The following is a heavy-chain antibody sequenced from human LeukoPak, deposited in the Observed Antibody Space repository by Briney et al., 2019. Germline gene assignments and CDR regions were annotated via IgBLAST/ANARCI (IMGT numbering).Heavy chain of an antibody. J-gene: IGHJ4*02. V-gene: IGHV4-39*01. D-gene: IGHD3-9*01. CDR3: ARRSYDILTGYYNVDY. Sequence: TSETLSLTCTVSGGSISSSSYYWGWIRQPPGKGLEWIGSIYYSGSTYYNPSLKSRVTISVDTSKNQFSLKLSSVTAADTAVYYCARRSYDILTGYYNVDYWGQGTLVTVPS. CDR1: GGSISSSSYY. CDR2: IYYSGST.